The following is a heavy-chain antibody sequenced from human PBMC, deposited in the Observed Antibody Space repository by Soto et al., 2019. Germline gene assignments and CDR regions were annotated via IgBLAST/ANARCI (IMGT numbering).Heavy chain of an antibody. CDR3: AKDPYSGSRAYYFDY. V-gene: IGHV3-30*18. D-gene: IGHD1-26*01. J-gene: IGHJ4*02. CDR2: ISYDTSNK. CDR1: GFTFSSYG. Sequence: QVQLVESGGGVVQPGRSLRLSCAVSGFTFSSYGMHWVRQAPGKGLEWVAGISYDTSNKYYAESVKGRFTSSRDNSKNTLYLQMDSLRADDTAVYYCAKDPYSGSRAYYFDYWGQGTLVTVSS.